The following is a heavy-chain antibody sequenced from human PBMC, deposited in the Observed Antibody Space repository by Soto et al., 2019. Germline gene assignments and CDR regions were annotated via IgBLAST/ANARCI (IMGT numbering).Heavy chain of an antibody. V-gene: IGHV5-51*01. CDR2: IYPGDSNT. J-gene: IGHJ3*02. D-gene: IGHD4-4*01. CDR1: GYSFTSYW. CDR3: ARELACGCNSEAFEI. Sequence: PGESLKISCKDSGYSFTSYWIAWVRQMPGKGLEWMGIIYPGDSNTRYSPSFQGQVTISADKSISTAYLQWSSLKASDTAMYYCARELACGCNSEAFEIRAKRRMVTV.